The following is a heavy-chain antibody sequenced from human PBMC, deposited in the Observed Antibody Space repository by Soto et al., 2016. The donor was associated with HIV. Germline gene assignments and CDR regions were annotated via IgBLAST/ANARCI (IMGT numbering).Heavy chain of an antibody. CDR3: ATNSSWYYFDY. D-gene: IGHD6-13*01. J-gene: IGHJ4*02. CDR1: GFTFSSYA. Sequence: VQLVESGGGVVQPGRSLRLSCAASGFTFSSYAMHWVRQAPGKGLEWVAVISYDGSNKYYADSVKGRFTISRDNSKNTLYLQMNSLRAEDTAVYYCATNSSWYYFDYVGPGNPGSPSPQ. CDR2: ISYDGSNK. V-gene: IGHV3-30*04.